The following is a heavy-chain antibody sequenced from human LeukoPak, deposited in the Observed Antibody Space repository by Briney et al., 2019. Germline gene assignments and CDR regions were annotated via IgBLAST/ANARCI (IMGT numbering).Heavy chain of an antibody. V-gene: IGHV3-48*03. CDR1: GFTFSSYE. Sequence: GGSLRLSCEASGFTFSSYEMNWVRQAPGKGLEWVSYISGSGSSLHYADSAKGRFTISRDNAKNSLYLQMHSLRAEDTAVYYCARDRSGFYKWFDPWGQGTLVTVSS. D-gene: IGHD6-19*01. CDR3: ARDRSGFYKWFDP. J-gene: IGHJ5*02. CDR2: ISGSGSSL.